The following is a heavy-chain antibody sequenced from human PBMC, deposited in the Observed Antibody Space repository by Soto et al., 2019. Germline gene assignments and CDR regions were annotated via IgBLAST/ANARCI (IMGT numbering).Heavy chain of an antibody. D-gene: IGHD6-13*01. CDR3: ARVAAGAAAQGGYYYGMDV. CDR2: IYTSGST. Sequence: LSLTCTVSGGSISSYYWSWIRQPAGKGLEWIGRIYTSGSTNYNPSLKSRVTMSVDTSKNQFSLKLSSVTAADTAVYYCARVAAGAAAQGGYYYGMDVWGQGTTVTVSS. J-gene: IGHJ6*02. V-gene: IGHV4-4*07. CDR1: GGSISSYY.